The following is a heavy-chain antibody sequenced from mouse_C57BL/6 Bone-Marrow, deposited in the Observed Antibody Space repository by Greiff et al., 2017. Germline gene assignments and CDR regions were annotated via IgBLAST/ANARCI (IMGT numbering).Heavy chain of an antibody. CDR3: ARGGYDTWFAY. CDR1: GYAFSSSW. CDR2: IYPGDGDT. V-gene: IGHV1-82*01. Sequence: QVQLQQSGPELVKPGASVKISCKASGYAFSSSWMNWVKQRPGTGLEWIGRIYPGDGDTNSNGKFKGKATLTADKSSSTADRQLSSLTSEDSAGYFCARGGYDTWFAYWGQGTLVTVSA. D-gene: IGHD2-14*01. J-gene: IGHJ3*01.